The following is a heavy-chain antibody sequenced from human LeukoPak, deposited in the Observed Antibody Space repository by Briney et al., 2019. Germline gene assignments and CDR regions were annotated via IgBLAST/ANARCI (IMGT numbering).Heavy chain of an antibody. CDR2: ISPSGAST. V-gene: IGHV1-46*01. J-gene: IGHJ4*02. D-gene: IGHD5-12*01. CDR3: ARAYSDYETRANFDY. Sequence: ASVKVSCKASGYTFTSYYMHGVRQAPGQGLEWMGIISPSGASTTYAQNFQGRVTMTRDMSTSTVYMELSSLKSEDTAVYYCARAYSDYETRANFDYWGQGTLVTVSS. CDR1: GYTFTSYY.